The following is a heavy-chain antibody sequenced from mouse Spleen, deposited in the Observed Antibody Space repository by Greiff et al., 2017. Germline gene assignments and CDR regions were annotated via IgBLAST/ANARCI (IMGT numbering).Heavy chain of an antibody. CDR2: INPYNGGT. Sequence: EVQLQQSGPVLVKPGASVKMSCKASGYTFTDYYMNWVKQSHGKSLEWIGVINPYNGGTSYNQKFKGKATLTVDKSSSTAYMELNSLTSEDSAVYYCARTVERGYFDYWGQGTTLTVSS. J-gene: IGHJ2*01. CDR1: GYTFTDYY. V-gene: IGHV1-19*01. CDR3: ARTVERGYFDY.